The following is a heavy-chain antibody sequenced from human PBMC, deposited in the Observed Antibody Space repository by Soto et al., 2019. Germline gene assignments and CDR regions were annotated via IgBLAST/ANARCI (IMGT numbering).Heavy chain of an antibody. V-gene: IGHV4-59*08. CDR3: ARHDSSGLPFDY. J-gene: IGHJ4*02. Sequence: PSETLSLTCTVSGDSISTYYWSWIRRPPGKGLEWIGYIYYTGSTNYNPSLKSRVTISVDTSKNQFSLKLSSVTATDTALYYCARHDSSGLPFDYWGQGTLVTVSS. CDR2: IYYTGST. CDR1: GDSISTYY. D-gene: IGHD3-22*01.